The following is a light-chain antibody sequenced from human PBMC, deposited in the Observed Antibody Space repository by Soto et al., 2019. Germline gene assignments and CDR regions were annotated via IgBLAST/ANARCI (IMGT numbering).Light chain of an antibody. CDR1: QSISSN. Sequence: IVLTQSPATLSVSQGESATLSCRASQSISSNLAWYQQKPGQSPRLLIYGASSRATGVPVRFSGSGSGVAFTLTISGLQSEDFAVYHCQQYNQWPGTFGQGTKVDI. J-gene: IGKJ1*01. CDR2: GAS. V-gene: IGKV3-15*01. CDR3: QQYNQWPGT.